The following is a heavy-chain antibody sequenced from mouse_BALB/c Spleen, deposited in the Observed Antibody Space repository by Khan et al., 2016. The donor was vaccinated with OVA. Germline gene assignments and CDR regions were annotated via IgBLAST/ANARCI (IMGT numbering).Heavy chain of an antibody. CDR1: GYSFTSYY. CDR3: TRHGSTSWFAY. CDR2: IDPFNGGS. D-gene: IGHD1-1*01. V-gene: IGHV1-31*01. J-gene: IGHJ3*01. Sequence: EVQLQESGPELMKPGASVKISCKASGYSFTSYYIHWVKQSLGKTLEWIGYIDPFNGGSTYNQKFKGKATLTVDESSSTAYIHLSSLTSEDSAVYYCTRHGSTSWFAYWGQGTLVTVSA.